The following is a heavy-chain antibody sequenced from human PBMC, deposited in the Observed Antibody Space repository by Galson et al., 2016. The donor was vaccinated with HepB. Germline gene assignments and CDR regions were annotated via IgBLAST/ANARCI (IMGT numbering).Heavy chain of an antibody. D-gene: IGHD2-15*01. J-gene: IGHJ3*02. Sequence: SLRLSCAASGFTFSRYGMNWVRQAPGKGLEWLSYISSTSSYIYYADSVKGRLTISRDNAKNSLYLQMNSLRADDTAVYYCAREDGRGYCTGGSCLLKDGFDIWGRGTLVTVSA. CDR2: ISSTSSYI. V-gene: IGHV3-21*05. CDR3: AREDGRGYCTGGSCLLKDGFDI. CDR1: GFTFSRYG.